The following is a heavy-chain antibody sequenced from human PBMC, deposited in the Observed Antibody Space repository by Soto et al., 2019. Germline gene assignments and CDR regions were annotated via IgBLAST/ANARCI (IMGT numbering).Heavy chain of an antibody. J-gene: IGHJ4*02. V-gene: IGHV1-3*01. D-gene: IGHD3-10*01. CDR3: ARDGITYGPAPVIYFDL. CDR1: GYTFNIFA. Sequence: QVHLVQSGAEVKKPGASVKVSCQASGYTFNIFAMHWVRQAPGQRLEWMGWIHAGNGSTKYSQTFQGRITITRDSSAFTTYLELSSLRSEDTGVYYCARDGITYGPAPVIYFDLWGQGTLVAVSS. CDR2: IHAGNGST.